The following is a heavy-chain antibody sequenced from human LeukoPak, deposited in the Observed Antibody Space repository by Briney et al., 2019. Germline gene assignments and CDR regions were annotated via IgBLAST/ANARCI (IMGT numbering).Heavy chain of an antibody. J-gene: IGHJ4*02. V-gene: IGHV3-7*05. D-gene: IGHD5-12*01. CDR2: IKQDGSEK. Sequence: GGSLRLSCAASGFTFSSYWMSWVRQAPGKGLEWVANIKQDGSEKYYVDSVKGRFTISRDSAKNSLYLQMNSLRAEDTAVYYRARGWLRAYYFDYWGQGTLVTVSS. CDR1: GFTFSSYW. CDR3: ARGWLRAYYFDY.